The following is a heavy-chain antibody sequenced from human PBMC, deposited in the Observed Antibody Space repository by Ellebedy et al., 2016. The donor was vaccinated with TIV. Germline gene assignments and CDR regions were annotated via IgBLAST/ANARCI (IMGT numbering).Heavy chain of an antibody. Sequence: AASVKVSCKASGYTFISYAMHWVRQAPGQRPEWMGWINAGNDKTKYSQNFQGRVTITRDTSANTVYMELNSLRSEDTAVYYCAREGPMIRVLYQFDFWGQGTLVAVSS. CDR1: GYTFISYA. CDR2: INAGNDKT. CDR3: AREGPMIRVLYQFDF. V-gene: IGHV1-3*01. J-gene: IGHJ4*02. D-gene: IGHD3-10*01.